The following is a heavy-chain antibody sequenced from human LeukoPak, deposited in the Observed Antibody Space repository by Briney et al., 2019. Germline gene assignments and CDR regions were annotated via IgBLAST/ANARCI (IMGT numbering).Heavy chain of an antibody. CDR2: AYYRSKWYI. CDR3: ARYFCPADRCSHFDH. Sequence: SQTLSLTCAISGDSVSSNSAGWNWIRQSPSRGLEWLGRAYYRSKWYIDYAVSMKSRIIINPDTSKNQFSLRLSSVTAADTALYYCARYFCPADRCSHFDHWGQGTLATVSS. V-gene: IGHV6-1*01. CDR1: GDSVSSNSAG. J-gene: IGHJ4*02. D-gene: IGHD2/OR15-2a*01.